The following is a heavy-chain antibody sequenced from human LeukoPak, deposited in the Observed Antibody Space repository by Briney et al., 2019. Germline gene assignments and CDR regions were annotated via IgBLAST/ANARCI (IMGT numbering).Heavy chain of an antibody. V-gene: IGHV3-30*03. J-gene: IGHJ4*02. CDR2: ISDDGTFT. Sequence: PGGSLRLSCAASGFTFSSYGMHWVRQAPGKGLEWVAVISDDGTFTLYGDSVRGRFTIPRDSSKNTLYLQMNSLRLEDTAVYYCARDPYRDAPDYFDYWGQGTLVTVSS. CDR3: ARDPYRDAPDYFDY. CDR1: GFTFSSYG.